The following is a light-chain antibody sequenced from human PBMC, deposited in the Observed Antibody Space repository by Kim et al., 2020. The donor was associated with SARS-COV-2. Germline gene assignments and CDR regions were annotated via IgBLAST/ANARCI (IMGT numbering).Light chain of an antibody. CDR1: SSNIGSNY. CDR2: DNN. J-gene: IGLJ2*01. Sequence: GRKVTTSCSGSSSNIGSNYVSWYQQLPGTAPKLLIYDNNKRPSGIPDRFSGSKSGTSATLGITGLQTGDEADYYCGTWDSSLSAVVFGGGTQLTVL. V-gene: IGLV1-51*01. CDR3: GTWDSSLSAVV.